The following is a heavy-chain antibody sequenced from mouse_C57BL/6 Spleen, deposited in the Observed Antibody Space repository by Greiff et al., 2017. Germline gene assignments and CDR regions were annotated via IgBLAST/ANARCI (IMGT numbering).Heavy chain of an antibody. Sequence: VQLQQPGAELVMPGASVKLSCKASGYTFTSYWMHWVKQRPGQGLEWIGEIDPSDSYTNYNQKFKGKSTLTVDKSSSTAYMQLSSLTSEDSAVYYCARGGSSYDYYAMDYWGQGTSVTVSA. CDR3: ARGGSSYDYYAMDY. V-gene: IGHV1-69*01. J-gene: IGHJ4*01. CDR1: GYTFTSYW. D-gene: IGHD1-1*01. CDR2: IDPSDSYT.